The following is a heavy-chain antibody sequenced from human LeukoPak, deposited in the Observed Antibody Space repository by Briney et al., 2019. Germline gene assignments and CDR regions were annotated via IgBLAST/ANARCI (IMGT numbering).Heavy chain of an antibody. CDR3: AGTDYCSSTSCYQFDY. Sequence: GGSLRLSCAASGFTFSSYWMSWVRQAPGKGLEWVANIKQDGSEKYYVDSVKGRFTISRDNAKNSLYLQMNSLRAEDTAVYYCAGTDYCSSTSCYQFDYWGQGTLVTVSS. V-gene: IGHV3-7*01. D-gene: IGHD2-2*01. CDR2: IKQDGSEK. CDR1: GFTFSSYW. J-gene: IGHJ4*02.